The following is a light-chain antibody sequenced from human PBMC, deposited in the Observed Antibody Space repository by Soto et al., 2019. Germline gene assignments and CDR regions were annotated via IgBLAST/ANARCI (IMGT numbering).Light chain of an antibody. CDR3: SSFTTSRTYG. Sequence: QSALTQPASVSGSPGQSITISCTGTSGDVGTYNYVSWYQQYPGKAPKLMIYEVSNRPSGVSNRFSGSKSGNTASLTISGLQTEDEADYHCSSFTTSRTYGFGTGTKLTVL. V-gene: IGLV2-14*01. CDR2: EVS. CDR1: SGDVGTYNY. J-gene: IGLJ1*01.